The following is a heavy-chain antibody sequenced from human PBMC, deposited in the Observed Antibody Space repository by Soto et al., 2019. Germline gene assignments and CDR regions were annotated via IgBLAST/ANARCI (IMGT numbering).Heavy chain of an antibody. J-gene: IGHJ6*02. D-gene: IGHD2-21*02. CDR2: TIPIFGTA. Sequence: QVQLVQSGAEVKKPGSSVKVSCKASGGTFSSYAISWVRQAPGQGLEWMGGTIPIFGTANYAQKFQGRVTITADESTSTAYMDLSSLRSEDTAVYYCARGLAYCGSDCYLPRLGTWGMDVWGQGTTVTVS. CDR3: ARGLAYCGSDCYLPRLGTWGMDV. V-gene: IGHV1-69*12. CDR1: GGTFSSYA.